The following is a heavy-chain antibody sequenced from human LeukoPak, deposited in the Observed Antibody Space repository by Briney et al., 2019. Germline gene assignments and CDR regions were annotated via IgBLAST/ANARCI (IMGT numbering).Heavy chain of an antibody. D-gene: IGHD3-10*01. V-gene: IGHV3-48*03. CDR3: AREPPSITMVRGVKDYYYGMDV. CDR1: GFTFSSYE. CDR2: ISSSGSTI. J-gene: IGHJ6*02. Sequence: GGSLRLSCAASGFTFSSYEMYWVRQAPGEGLGWVSYISSSGSTIYYADSVKGRFTISRDNAKNTLYLQMNSLRAEDTAVYYCAREPPSITMVRGVKDYYYGMDVWGQGTTVTVSS.